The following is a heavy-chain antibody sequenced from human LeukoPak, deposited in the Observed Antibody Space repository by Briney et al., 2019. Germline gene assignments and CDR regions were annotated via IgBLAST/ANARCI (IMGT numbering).Heavy chain of an antibody. CDR1: GFTFSSYG. V-gene: IGHV3-33*01. CDR2: IWYDGSNK. CDR3: AREFDY. Sequence: GGSLRLSCAASGFTFSSYGMHWVRQAPGKGLEWVAVIWYDGSNKYYADSVKGRFTISRDNSKNTLYLQMSSLRAEDTAVYCCAREFDYWGQGTLVTVSS. J-gene: IGHJ4*02.